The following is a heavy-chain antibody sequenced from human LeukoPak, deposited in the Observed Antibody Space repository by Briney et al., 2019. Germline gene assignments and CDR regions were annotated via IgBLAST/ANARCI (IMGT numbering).Heavy chain of an antibody. V-gene: IGHV4-4*07. D-gene: IGHD5-24*01. CDR3: ARDDGSRGYNWVDP. CDR1: GGSISSYY. Sequence: PSETLSLTCTVSGGSISSYYWSWIRQPAGKGLEWIGRIYSSRSTNYNPSLKSRVTMSVDTSKNQFSLELSSVTAADTAVYYCARDDGSRGYNWVDPWGQGTLVTVSP. CDR2: IYSSRST. J-gene: IGHJ5*02.